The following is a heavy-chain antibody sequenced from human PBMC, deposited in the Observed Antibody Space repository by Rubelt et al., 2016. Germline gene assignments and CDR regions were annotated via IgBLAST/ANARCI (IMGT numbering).Heavy chain of an antibody. CDR3: ATGYSSGWYVTY. Sequence: QVQLVQSGAEVKKPGSSVKVSCKASGGTFSSYAISWVRQAPGQGLEWMGWINAGNGNTKYSQKFQGRVTITRDTSASTAYMELSSLRSEDTAIYYCATGYSSGWYVTYWGQGTLVTVSS. CDR1: GGTFSSYA. D-gene: IGHD6-19*01. CDR2: INAGNGNT. J-gene: IGHJ4*02. V-gene: IGHV1-3*01.